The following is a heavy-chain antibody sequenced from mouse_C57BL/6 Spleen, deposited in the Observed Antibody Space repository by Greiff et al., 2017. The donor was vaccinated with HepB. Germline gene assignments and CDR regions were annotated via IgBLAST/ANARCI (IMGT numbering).Heavy chain of an antibody. V-gene: IGHV1-26*01. Sequence: EVQLQQSGPELVKPGASVKISCKASGYTFTDYYMNWVKQSHGKSLEWIGDINPNNGGTSYNQKFKGKATLTVDKSSSTAYMELRSLTSEDSAVYYCARGGYYGSSYENCDYWGQGTTLTVSS. CDR1: GYTFTDYY. D-gene: IGHD1-1*01. CDR3: ARGGYYGSSYENCDY. CDR2: INPNNGGT. J-gene: IGHJ2*01.